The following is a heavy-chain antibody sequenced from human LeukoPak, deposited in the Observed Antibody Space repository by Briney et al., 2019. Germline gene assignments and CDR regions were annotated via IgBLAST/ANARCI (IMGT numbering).Heavy chain of an antibody. D-gene: IGHD3-16*02. Sequence: GGSLRLSCAASGFTFSSYAMSWVRQAPGKGLEWVSAISGSGGSTYYADSVKGRFTISRDNSKNTLYLQMNSLRAEDTAVYYCAKDPSVWGSYRPFDYWGQGTLVTVSS. J-gene: IGHJ4*02. CDR2: ISGSGGST. V-gene: IGHV3-23*01. CDR3: AKDPSVWGSYRPFDY. CDR1: GFTFSSYA.